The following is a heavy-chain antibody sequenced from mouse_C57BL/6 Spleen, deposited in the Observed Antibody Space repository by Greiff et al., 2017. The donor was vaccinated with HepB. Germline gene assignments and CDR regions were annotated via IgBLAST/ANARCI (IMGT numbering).Heavy chain of an antibody. CDR3: AREDITTVVAPLAY. CDR2: IYPGDGDT. Sequence: VQLQQSGPELVKPGASVKISCKASGYAFSSSWMNWVKQRPGKGLEWIGRIYPGDGDTNYNGKFKGKATLTADKSSSTAYMQLSSLTSEDSAVYFCAREDITTVVAPLAYWGQGTLVTVSA. CDR1: GYAFSSSW. V-gene: IGHV1-82*01. D-gene: IGHD1-1*01. J-gene: IGHJ3*01.